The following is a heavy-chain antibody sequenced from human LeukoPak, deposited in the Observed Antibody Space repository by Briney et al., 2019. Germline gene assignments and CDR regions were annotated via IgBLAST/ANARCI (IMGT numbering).Heavy chain of an antibody. CDR1: GGSISSYY. CDR2: IYYSGST. D-gene: IGHD6-19*01. J-gene: IGHJ6*02. V-gene: IGHV4-59*08. CDR3: ARQGSGWSYGMDV. Sequence: PSETLSLTCTVSGGSISSYYWSWIRQPPGKGLEWIGYIYYSGSTNYNPSLKSRVTISVDTSKNQFSLKLSSVTAADTAVYYCARQGSGWSYGMDVWGQGTTVTVSS.